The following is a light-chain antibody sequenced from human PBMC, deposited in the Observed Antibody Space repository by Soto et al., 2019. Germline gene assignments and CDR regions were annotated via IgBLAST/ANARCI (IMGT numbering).Light chain of an antibody. CDR1: QSVNSNY. V-gene: IGKV3-20*01. Sequence: EVLLTQSPGTLSLSPGERATLSCGASQSVNSNYLAWYQQKPGQTPKLLIFGTSHRATGVPDRFSGSGSGTAFTLTISRLEPEDFAVYYFQQYVSSPGTFGQGTKVEIK. CDR2: GTS. CDR3: QQYVSSPGT. J-gene: IGKJ1*01.